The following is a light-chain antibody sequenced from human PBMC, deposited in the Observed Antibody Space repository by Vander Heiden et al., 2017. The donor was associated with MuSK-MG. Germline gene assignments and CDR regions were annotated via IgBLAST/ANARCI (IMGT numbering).Light chain of an antibody. CDR2: GAS. J-gene: IGKJ4*02. V-gene: IGKV1-27*01. CDR3: LKYNSPPPLT. Sequence: QMTTSPSSLSASVVDRVPTTCRASQGIRVYLAGYQQNPGKVPELLRYGASTLQPGVPSRFSGSGSGTDFTLTISNLQPADVATYYCLKYNSPPPLTFGGGTKVEIK. CDR1: QGIRVY.